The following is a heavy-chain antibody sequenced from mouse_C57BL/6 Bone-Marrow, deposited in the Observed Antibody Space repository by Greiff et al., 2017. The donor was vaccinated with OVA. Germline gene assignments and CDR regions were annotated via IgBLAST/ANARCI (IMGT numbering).Heavy chain of an antibody. V-gene: IGHV1-22*01. CDR2: INPNNGGT. J-gene: IGHJ4*01. Sequence: EVQLQESGPELVKPGASVKMSCKASGYTFTDYNMHWVKQSHGKSLEWIGYINPNNGGTSYNQKFKGKATLTVNKSSSTAYMELRSLTSEDSAVYYCARWGSSYYGTSYAMDYWGQGTSVTVSS. D-gene: IGHD2-10*01. CDR1: GYTFTDYN. CDR3: ARWGSSYYGTSYAMDY.